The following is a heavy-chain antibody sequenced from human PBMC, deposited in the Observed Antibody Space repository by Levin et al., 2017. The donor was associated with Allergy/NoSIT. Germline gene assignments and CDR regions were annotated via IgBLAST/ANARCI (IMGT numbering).Heavy chain of an antibody. D-gene: IGHD3-16*02. CDR1: GFTFSSYG. J-gene: IGHJ3*02. CDR3: ARDLVWGSYRYTNAFDI. Sequence: GESLKISCAASGFTFSSYGMHWVRQAPGKGLEWVAVIWYDGSNKYYADSVKGRFTISRDNSKNTLYLQMNSLRAEDTAVYYCARDLVWGSYRYTNAFDIWGQGTMVTVSS. V-gene: IGHV3-33*01. CDR2: IWYDGSNK.